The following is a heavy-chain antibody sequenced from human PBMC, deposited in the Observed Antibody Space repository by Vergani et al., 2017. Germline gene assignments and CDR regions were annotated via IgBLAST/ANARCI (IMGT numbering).Heavy chain of an antibody. CDR3: ARVNTETNGHLYYYYYMDV. Sequence: QVQLQQWGGGLLKPSETLSLTCVVNGGSFTSYHWTWIRQSPGEGLEWVADIDHTGGPDYNPTLKSRLTMSVDKSRTQFSLTFNPVTATDTAIYFCARVNTETNGHLYYYYYMDVWGQGTAVTVS. CDR1: GGSFTSYH. J-gene: IGHJ6*03. CDR2: IDHTGGP. V-gene: IGHV4-34*01. D-gene: IGHD4-11*01.